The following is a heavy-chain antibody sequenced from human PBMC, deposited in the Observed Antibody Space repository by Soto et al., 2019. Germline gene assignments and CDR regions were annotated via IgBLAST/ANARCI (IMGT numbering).Heavy chain of an antibody. J-gene: IGHJ6*02. CDR1: GFTFSTYG. Sequence: QVQLVESGGGVVQPGRSLRLSCAASGFTFSTYGMHWVRQAPGKGLEWVAVISYDGTNRNHADSVKGWFTISRDNSKNTLHLQMSSPRAEDTAVYYCAKDQSGYDHYAMDVWGQGTAVTVSS. V-gene: IGHV3-30*18. CDR3: AKDQSGYDHYAMDV. CDR2: ISYDGTNR. D-gene: IGHD3-3*01.